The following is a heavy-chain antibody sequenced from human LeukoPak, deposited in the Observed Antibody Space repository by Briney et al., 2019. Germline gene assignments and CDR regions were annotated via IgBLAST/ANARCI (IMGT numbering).Heavy chain of an antibody. J-gene: IGHJ6*03. CDR1: GGSISSYY. D-gene: IGHD2-2*01. CDR3: ARDRIVVVPAAIKAYYYMDV. CDR2: IYYSGST. V-gene: IGHV4-59*12. Sequence: SETLSLTCTVSGGSISSYYWSWIRQPPGKGLEWIGYIYYSGSTNYNPSLKSRVTISVDTSKNQFSLKLSSVTAADTAVYYCARDRIVVVPAAIKAYYYMDVWGKGTTVTVSS.